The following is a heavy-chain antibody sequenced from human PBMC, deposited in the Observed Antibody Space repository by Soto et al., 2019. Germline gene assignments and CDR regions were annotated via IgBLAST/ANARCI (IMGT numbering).Heavy chain of an antibody. CDR1: GFTFSSYA. CDR3: AKGEGVVPAAMED. Sequence: GGSLRLSCAASGFTFSSYAMSWVRQAPGKGLEWVSAISGSGGSTYYADSVKGRFTISRDNSKNTLYLQMNSLRAEDTAVYYRAKGEGVVPAAMEDWGQGTLVTVSS. V-gene: IGHV3-23*01. D-gene: IGHD2-2*01. J-gene: IGHJ4*02. CDR2: ISGSGGST.